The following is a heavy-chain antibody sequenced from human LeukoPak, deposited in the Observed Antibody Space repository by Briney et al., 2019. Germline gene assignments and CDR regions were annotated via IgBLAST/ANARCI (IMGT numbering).Heavy chain of an antibody. CDR2: IWYDGSNK. J-gene: IGHJ3*02. D-gene: IGHD2-2*01. V-gene: IGHV3-33*08. Sequence: GGSLRLSCAASGFTVSSNYMSWVRQAPGKGLEWVAVIWYDGSNKYYADSVKGRFTISRDNSKNTLYLQMNSLRAEDTAVYYCARGSPLDCSSTSCYPHAFDIWGQGTMVTVSS. CDR3: ARGSPLDCSSTSCYPHAFDI. CDR1: GFTVSSNY.